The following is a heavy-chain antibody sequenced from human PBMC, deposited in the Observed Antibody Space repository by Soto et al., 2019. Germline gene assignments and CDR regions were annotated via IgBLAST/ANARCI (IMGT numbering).Heavy chain of an antibody. D-gene: IGHD3-3*01. Sequence: QVQLVQSGAEVKKPGASVKVSCKASGYTFTSYDINWVRQATGQGLEWMGWMNPNSGNTGYAQKFQGRVTMTRNTSISTASMELSSLRSEDTVVYYCASVALGYYYFWSRYYLGPLERYFDYWGQGTLVTVSS. CDR2: MNPNSGNT. CDR3: ASVALGYYYFWSRYYLGPLERYFDY. V-gene: IGHV1-8*01. CDR1: GYTFTSYD. J-gene: IGHJ4*02.